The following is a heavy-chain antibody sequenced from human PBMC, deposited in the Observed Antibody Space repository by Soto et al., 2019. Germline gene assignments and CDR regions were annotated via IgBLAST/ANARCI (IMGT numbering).Heavy chain of an antibody. V-gene: IGHV1-46*03. Sequence: ASVKVSCKASGYTFTGYYMHWVRQAPGQGLEWMGIINPSGGSTSYAQKSQGRVTMTRDTSTSTVYMELSSLRSEDTAVYYCARGYFYGSGSSGLGHYMDVWGKGTTVTVSS. D-gene: IGHD3-10*01. CDR3: ARGYFYGSGSSGLGHYMDV. J-gene: IGHJ6*03. CDR2: INPSGGST. CDR1: GYTFTGYY.